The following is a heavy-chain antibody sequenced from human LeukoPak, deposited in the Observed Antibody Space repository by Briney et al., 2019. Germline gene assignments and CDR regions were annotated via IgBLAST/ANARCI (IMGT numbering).Heavy chain of an antibody. CDR1: GGSIRSGSYY. CDR3: ARFYYGDFNFDY. CDR2: IYQSGST. V-gene: IGHV4-39*07. D-gene: IGHD4-17*01. Sequence: PSETLSLTCTVSGGSIRSGSYYWSWIRQPPGKGLEWTGSIYQSGSTYYNPSLKSRVTISVDTSKNQFSLRLNSVTAADTAMYYCARFYYGDFNFDYWGQGTLVTVSS. J-gene: IGHJ4*02.